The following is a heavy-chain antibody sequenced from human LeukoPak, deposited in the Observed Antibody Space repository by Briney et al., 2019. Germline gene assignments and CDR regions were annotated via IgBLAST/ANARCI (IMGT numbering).Heavy chain of an antibody. V-gene: IGHV4-59*01. CDR2: IYYSGST. CDR1: GGSISSYY. J-gene: IGHJ5*02. D-gene: IGHD2-2*01. CDR3: ARESGGYCSSTSCYVWFDP. Sequence: PSETLSLTCTVSGGSISSYYWSWIRQPPGKGLEWIGHIYYSGSTNYNPSLKSRVTISVDTSKNQFSLKLSSVTAADTAVYYCARESGGYCSSTSCYVWFDPWGQGTLVTVSS.